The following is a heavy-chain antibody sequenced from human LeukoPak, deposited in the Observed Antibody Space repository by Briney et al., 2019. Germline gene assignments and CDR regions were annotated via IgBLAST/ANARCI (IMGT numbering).Heavy chain of an antibody. CDR3: ARDSGLSGYDLLDY. CDR2: IKYDGSEK. D-gene: IGHD5-12*01. CDR1: GFTFSTYW. V-gene: IGHV3-7*01. Sequence: GGSLRLSCADSGFTFSTYWMIWVRQAPGKGLEWVANIKYDGSEKYYVDSVKGRFTISRDNAKNSLYLQKNSLRAEDTAVYYCARDSGLSGYDLLDYWGQGTLVTVSS. J-gene: IGHJ4*02.